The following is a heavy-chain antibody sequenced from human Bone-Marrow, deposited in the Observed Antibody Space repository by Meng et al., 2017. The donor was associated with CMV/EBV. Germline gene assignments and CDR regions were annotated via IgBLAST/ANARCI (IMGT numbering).Heavy chain of an antibody. J-gene: IGHJ6*02. Sequence: GGSLRLSCAASGFTFSDYYMSWIRQAPGKGLEWLSYISSSGSTIYYADSVKGRFTISRDNSKNTLYLQMNSLRAEDTAVYYCARLIAALKRSMDVWGQGTTVTVSS. CDR1: GFTFSDYY. CDR3: ARLIAALKRSMDV. D-gene: IGHD6-6*01. CDR2: ISSSGSTI. V-gene: IGHV3-11*01.